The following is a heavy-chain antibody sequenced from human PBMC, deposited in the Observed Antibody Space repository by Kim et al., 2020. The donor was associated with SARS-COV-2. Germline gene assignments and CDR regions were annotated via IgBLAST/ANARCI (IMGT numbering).Heavy chain of an antibody. V-gene: IGHV6-1*01. Sequence: SQTLSLTCAISGDSVSTNSAAWHWIRQSPSRGLEWLGRTYYRSSWYNDYAVSVKSRTTFNPDTSRNQFSLQLNSVTPEDTAVYYCARVVSGTGAFDIWGQGTMVTVSS. J-gene: IGHJ3*02. CDR3: ARVVSGTGAFDI. D-gene: IGHD6-6*01. CDR2: TYYRSSWYN. CDR1: GDSVSTNSAA.